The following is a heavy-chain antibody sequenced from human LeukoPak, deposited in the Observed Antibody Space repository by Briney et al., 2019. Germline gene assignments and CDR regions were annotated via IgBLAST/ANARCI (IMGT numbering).Heavy chain of an antibody. V-gene: IGHV1-2*02. CDR3: ARDETADCSRGSCYWD. CDR1: GYIFIDSY. CDR2: ISPNSGDT. J-gene: IGHJ4*02. Sequence: ASVKVSCKASGYIFIDSYLHWVRQAPGRGLEWLGWISPNSGDTYYAPKFQGKITLTRDTSVSTAYMDVRSLRSDDTAVYCCARDETADCSRGSCYWDWGQGTLVTVSS. D-gene: IGHD2-15*01.